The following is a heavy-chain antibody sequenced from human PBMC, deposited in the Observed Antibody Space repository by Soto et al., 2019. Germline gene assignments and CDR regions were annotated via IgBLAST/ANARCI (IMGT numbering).Heavy chain of an antibody. CDR1: RFTFTRYS. J-gene: IGHJ4*02. CDR3: ARESEDLTSNFDY. Sequence: PGGSLRLSCAASRFTFTRYSMNWVRQAPGKGLEWVSSISSTTNYIYYGDSMKGRFTISRDNAKNSLYLEMNSLRAEDTAVYYCARESEDLTSNFDYWGQGTLVTVPQ. CDR2: ISSTTNYI. V-gene: IGHV3-21*06.